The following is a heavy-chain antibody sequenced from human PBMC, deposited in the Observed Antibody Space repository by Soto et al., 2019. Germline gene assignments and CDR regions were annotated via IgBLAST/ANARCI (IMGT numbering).Heavy chain of an antibody. D-gene: IGHD1-26*01. Sequence: SVKVSCKALGNTFTYRYLHWVRQAPGQALEWMGWITPFNGDVHYAQKFQERVTITRDRSINTAYMQMSSLRSEDTAMYFCASGGAGSGPFTWELPDHWGQGTLVTVSS. CDR3: ASGGAGSGPFTWELPDH. V-gene: IGHV1-45*02. CDR1: GNTFTYRY. CDR2: ITPFNGDV. J-gene: IGHJ4*02.